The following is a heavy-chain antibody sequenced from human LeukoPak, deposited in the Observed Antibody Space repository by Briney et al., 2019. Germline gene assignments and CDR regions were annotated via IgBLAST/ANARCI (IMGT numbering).Heavy chain of an antibody. J-gene: IGHJ5*02. Sequence: GGSLRLSCAASGFTVSSNYMSWVRQAPGKGLEWGSVIYSGGSTYYADSVKGRFTISRDNSKNTLYLQMNSLRAEDTAVYYCARDRGENWFDPWGQGTLVTVSS. D-gene: IGHD3-10*01. CDR3: ARDRGENWFDP. V-gene: IGHV3-66*01. CDR2: IYSGGST. CDR1: GFTVSSNY.